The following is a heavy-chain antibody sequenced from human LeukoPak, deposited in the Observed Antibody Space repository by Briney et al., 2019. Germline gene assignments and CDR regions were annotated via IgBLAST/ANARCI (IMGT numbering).Heavy chain of an antibody. CDR2: MNPNSGNT. V-gene: IGHV1-8*02. Sequence: ASVKVSCKASGYTFTSYAMHWVRQAPGQRLEWMGWMNPNSGNTVYAQKFQGRVTMTRNTSISTAYMELSSLRSEDTAVYYCARGPSYGDFLVYYYYYYGMDVWGQGTTVTVSS. CDR3: ARGPSYGDFLVYYYYYYGMDV. CDR1: GYTFTSYA. J-gene: IGHJ6*02. D-gene: IGHD4-17*01.